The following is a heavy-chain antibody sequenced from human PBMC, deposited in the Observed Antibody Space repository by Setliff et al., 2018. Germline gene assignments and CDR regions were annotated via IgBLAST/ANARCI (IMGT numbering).Heavy chain of an antibody. V-gene: IGHV1-2*04. CDR3: ARRDGRSGYLGFDL. J-gene: IGHJ4*01. Sequence: ASVKVSCKVSGYTLTELSMHWVRQAPGQGLEWMGWINPNSGGTNYAQKFQGWVTMTRDTPISTVYMELSLLTSDDTAVYFCARRDGRSGYLGFDLWGHGSLVTVSS. CDR2: INPNSGGT. D-gene: IGHD3-22*01. CDR1: GYTLTELS.